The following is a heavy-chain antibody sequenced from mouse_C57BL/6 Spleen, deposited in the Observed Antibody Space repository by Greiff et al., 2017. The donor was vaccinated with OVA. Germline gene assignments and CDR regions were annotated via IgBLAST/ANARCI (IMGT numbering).Heavy chain of an antibody. D-gene: IGHD1-1*01. V-gene: IGHV1-75*01. CDR2: IFPGSGST. CDR3: ARRYYYGSSGYFDV. CDR1: GYTFTDYY. Sequence: VQLQQSGPELVKPGASVKISCKASGYTFTDYYINWVKQRPGQGLEWIGWIFPGSGSTYYNEKFKGKATLTVDKSSSTAYMLLSSLTSEDSAVYFCARRYYYGSSGYFDVWGTGTTVTVSS. J-gene: IGHJ1*03.